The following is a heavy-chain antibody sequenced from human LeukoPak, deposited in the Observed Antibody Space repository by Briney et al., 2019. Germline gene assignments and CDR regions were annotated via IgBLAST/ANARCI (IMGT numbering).Heavy chain of an antibody. J-gene: IGHJ4*02. V-gene: IGHV3-11*05. CDR3: ARDSGYSGYSDY. D-gene: IGHD5-12*01. CDR1: GFTFSDYY. CDR2: ISISSSYT. Sequence: GGSLRLSCAASGFTFSDYYMSWIRQAPGKGLEWVSYISISSSYTDYADSVKGRFTISGDNAKNSLNLQMNSLRAEDTAVYYCARDSGYSGYSDYWGQGTLVTVSS.